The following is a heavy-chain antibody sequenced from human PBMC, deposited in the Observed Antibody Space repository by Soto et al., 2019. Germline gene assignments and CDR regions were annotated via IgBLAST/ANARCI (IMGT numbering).Heavy chain of an antibody. D-gene: IGHD3-22*01. J-gene: IGHJ4*02. CDR2: ISSSGSTI. V-gene: IGHV3-11*01. CDR3: ARAARSLTMIVVVPRPFDY. Sequence: GGSLRLSCAASGFTFSDYYMSWIRQAPGKGLEWVSYISSSGSTIYYADSVKGRFTISRDNAKNSLYLQMNSLRAEDTAVYYCARAARSLTMIVVVPRPFDYWGQGTLVTVSS. CDR1: GFTFSDYY.